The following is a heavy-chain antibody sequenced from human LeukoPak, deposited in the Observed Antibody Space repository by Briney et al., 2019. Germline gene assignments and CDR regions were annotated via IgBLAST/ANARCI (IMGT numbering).Heavy chain of an antibody. Sequence: GTSLRLSCTASGFTISGDAMHWVRQAPGQGLEWMAWISPYDGDTNYAQNFEGRVTMTTETSTSTAYMELRSLRSDDTAIYYCARDYCTRGGDCYKEDLFDPWGQGTLVTVSS. D-gene: IGHD2-21*02. V-gene: IGHV1-18*01. J-gene: IGHJ5*02. CDR3: ARDYCTRGGDCYKEDLFDP. CDR1: GFTISGDA. CDR2: ISPYDGDT.